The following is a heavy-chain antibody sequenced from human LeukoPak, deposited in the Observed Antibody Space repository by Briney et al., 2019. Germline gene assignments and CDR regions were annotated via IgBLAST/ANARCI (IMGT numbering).Heavy chain of an antibody. V-gene: IGHV3-7*01. CDR3: ARNAHYDILTGYYFPRTYNWFDP. J-gene: IGHJ5*02. CDR2: IKQDGREK. D-gene: IGHD3-9*01. CDR1: GFTFSTYW. Sequence: GGSLRLSCAASGFTFSTYWTNWVRQAPGKGLEWVANIKQDGREKYYVDSVKGRFTISRDNSKNALYLQMNSLRAEATAVYYCARNAHYDILTGYYFPRTYNWFDPWGQGTLVTVSS.